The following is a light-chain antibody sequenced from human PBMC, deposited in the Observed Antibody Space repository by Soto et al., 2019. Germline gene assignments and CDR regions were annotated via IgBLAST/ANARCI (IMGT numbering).Light chain of an antibody. V-gene: IGKV1-33*01. CDR3: QQDDNLPLT. Sequence: DIQMTQSTYSLSASVGDRVTITCQASQDISNYLNWYQQKPGKAPKLLIYDASNLETGVPSRFSGSGSGTDFTFTISSLQPEDIATYYCQQDDNLPLTFGGGSKVDI. CDR1: QDISNY. CDR2: DAS. J-gene: IGKJ4*01.